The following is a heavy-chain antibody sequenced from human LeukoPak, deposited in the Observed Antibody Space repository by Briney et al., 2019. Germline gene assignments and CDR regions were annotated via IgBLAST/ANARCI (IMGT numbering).Heavy chain of an antibody. J-gene: IGHJ3*02. Sequence: GRSLRLSCAASGFTFSSYAMHWVRQAPGKGLEWVAVIWHDGTKQYYADSVKGRFTLSRDDSKNTLYLQMNSLRAEDTAVYYCAKGVAAYCGGDCYHDAFDIWGQGTMVTVSS. CDR2: IWHDGTKQ. D-gene: IGHD2-21*01. CDR3: AKGVAAYCGGDCYHDAFDI. CDR1: GFTFSSYA. V-gene: IGHV3-33*08.